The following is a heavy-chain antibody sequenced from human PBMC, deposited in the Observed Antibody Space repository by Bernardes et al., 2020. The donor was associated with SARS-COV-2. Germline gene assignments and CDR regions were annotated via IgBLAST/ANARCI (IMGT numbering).Heavy chain of an antibody. D-gene: IGHD2-2*01. CDR2: IYPSGLT. V-gene: IGHV4-4*07. J-gene: IGHJ5*02. Sequence: SETLSLTRTVSGGSLSYYYWSWIRQPAGKGLEWIGRIYPSGLTNYNPSLKSRVTMSIDTSKNQFSLKLNSVTAADTAVYSCARGSKRIDPWGQGTLVTVSS. CDR1: GGSLSYYY. CDR3: ARGSKRIDP.